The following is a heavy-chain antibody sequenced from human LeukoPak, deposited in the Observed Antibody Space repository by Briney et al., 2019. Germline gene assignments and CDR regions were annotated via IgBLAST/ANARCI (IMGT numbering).Heavy chain of an antibody. CDR2: ISGSGGST. Sequence: PGGSLRLSCAASGFTFSSYAMSWVRQAPGKGLEWVSAISGSGGSTYYADSVKGRFTISRDNSKNTLYLQMNSLRAEDTAVYYCAKSVDYYYGSGKHYYYMDVWGKGTTVTVSS. CDR1: GFTFSSYA. CDR3: AKSVDYYYGSGKHYYYMDV. V-gene: IGHV3-23*01. D-gene: IGHD3-10*01. J-gene: IGHJ6*03.